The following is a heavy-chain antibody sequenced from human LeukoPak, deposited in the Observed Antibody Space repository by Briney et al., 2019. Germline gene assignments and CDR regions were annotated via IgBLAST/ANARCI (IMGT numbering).Heavy chain of an antibody. Sequence: GGSQRLSCAASGFTVDDYAMHWVRQAPGKGLEWVSGISWNSGSIGYADSVKGRFTISRDNAKNSLYLQMNSLRAEDTAVYYCARESYYDILTPDYWGQGTLVTVSS. V-gene: IGHV3-9*01. J-gene: IGHJ4*02. D-gene: IGHD3-9*01. CDR3: ARESYYDILTPDY. CDR1: GFTVDDYA. CDR2: ISWNSGSI.